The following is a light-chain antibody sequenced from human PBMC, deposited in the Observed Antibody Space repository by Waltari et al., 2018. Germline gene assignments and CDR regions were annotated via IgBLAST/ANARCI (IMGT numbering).Light chain of an antibody. CDR3: AAWEDSLNGWV. CDR1: SSNIGGND. CDR2: TNN. J-gene: IGLJ3*02. V-gene: IGLV1-44*01. Sequence: QSVLTQSPSASGTPGQRVTISCSGSSSNIGGNDVYWYQQRPGTAPKLRIYTNNERPSGVPDRFSGSKSGTSASLAISGLQSEDEADYYCAAWEDSLNGWVFGGGTKLTVL.